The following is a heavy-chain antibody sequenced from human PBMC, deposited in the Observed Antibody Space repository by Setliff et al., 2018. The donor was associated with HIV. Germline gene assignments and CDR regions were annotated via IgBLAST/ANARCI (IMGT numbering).Heavy chain of an antibody. CDR3: ARHRAAYWYYDY. Sequence: PSETLSLTCTVSGDSISRRTYYWDWIRQPPGKGLEWIGSMYYDGNTFYSTSLKSRLTISVDTSKNQLSLKLSSVTAADTAVYYCARHRAAYWYYDYWGQGTLVTVSS. V-gene: IGHV4-39*01. D-gene: IGHD2-8*02. J-gene: IGHJ4*02. CDR1: GDSISRRTYY. CDR2: MYYDGNT.